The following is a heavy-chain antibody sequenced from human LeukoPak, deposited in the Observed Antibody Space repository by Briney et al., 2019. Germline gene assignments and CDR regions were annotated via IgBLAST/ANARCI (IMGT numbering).Heavy chain of an antibody. CDR1: GYTFTSYY. Sequence: ASVKVSCKASGYTFTSYYMHWVRQAPGQGLEWMGIINPSGGSTSYAQKFQGRVTMTRDTSTSTVYMELSSLRSEDTAVYYCTRIAAAGHLDYWGQGTLVTVSS. CDR2: INPSGGST. CDR3: TRIAAAGHLDY. D-gene: IGHD6-13*01. V-gene: IGHV1-46*01. J-gene: IGHJ4*02.